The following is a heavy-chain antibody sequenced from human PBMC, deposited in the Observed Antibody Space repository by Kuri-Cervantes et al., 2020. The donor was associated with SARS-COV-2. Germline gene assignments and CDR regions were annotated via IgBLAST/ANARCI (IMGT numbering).Heavy chain of an antibody. CDR2: LDTSGGT. CDR1: GVPVTGGTYS. Sequence: LRLSCAVSGVPVTGGTYSWAWIRQPAGKGLEWIGHLDTSGGTTYNPSLRGRVTISLDPSNNQVSLRLTSATAADTAVYYCGKVSWLQLWRRYSDSWGQGTLVTVSS. V-gene: IGHV4-61*09. CDR3: GKVSWLQLWRRYSDS. D-gene: IGHD5-24*01. J-gene: IGHJ4*02.